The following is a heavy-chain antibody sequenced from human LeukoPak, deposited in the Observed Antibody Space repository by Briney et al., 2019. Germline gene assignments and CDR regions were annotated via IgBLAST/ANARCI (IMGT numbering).Heavy chain of an antibody. CDR1: RYTSTSYY. D-gene: IGHD2-15*01. V-gene: IGHV1-46*01. CDR2: INPSGGST. CDR3: ARDRSPSARYFNY. J-gene: IGHJ4*02. Sequence: ASVKVSRKTSRYTSTSYYMNWVRQAPGQGLEWMGMINPSGGSTSYAQKFQGRVTMTRDTSTSTVYMELNSLTSEDTALYYCARDRSPSARYFNYWGQGTLVTVSS.